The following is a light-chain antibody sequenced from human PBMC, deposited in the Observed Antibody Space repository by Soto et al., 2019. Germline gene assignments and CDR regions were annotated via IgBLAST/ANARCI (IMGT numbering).Light chain of an antibody. V-gene: IGLV1-40*01. CDR2: DSR. Sequence: QAVVTQPPSVSGAPGQRITISCTGTSSNIGTTFHVHWYQQVPGTAPKLLIFDSRNRPSGVPDRFSGSKSGTSASLAITGLQADDEADYYCQSYDSSLSAWVFGGGTKLTVL. CDR3: QSYDSSLSAWV. J-gene: IGLJ3*02. CDR1: SSNIGTTFH.